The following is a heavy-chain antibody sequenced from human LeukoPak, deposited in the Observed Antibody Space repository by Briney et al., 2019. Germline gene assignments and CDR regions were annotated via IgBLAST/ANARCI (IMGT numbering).Heavy chain of an antibody. V-gene: IGHV1-2*02. CDR3: ARETSIAAAGMDV. CDR1: GYTFTGYY. CDR2: INPNSGGT. J-gene: IGHJ6*02. Sequence: ASVKVSCKASGYTFTGYYMHWVRQAPGQGIEWMGWINPNSGGTNYAQKFQGRVTMTRDTSISTAYMELSRLRSDDTAVYYCARETSIAAAGMDVWGQGTTVTVSS. D-gene: IGHD6-13*01.